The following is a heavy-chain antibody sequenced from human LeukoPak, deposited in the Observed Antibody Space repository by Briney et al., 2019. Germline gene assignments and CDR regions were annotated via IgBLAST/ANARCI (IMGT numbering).Heavy chain of an antibody. D-gene: IGHD2-15*01. CDR3: ARDYTRRTDIVVVVAARYYYYGMDV. J-gene: IGHJ6*02. CDR1: GFTFINYA. V-gene: IGHV3-48*02. Sequence: GGSLRLSCAASGFTFINYAMTWVRQAPGKGLEWVSYISSSSSTIYYADSVKGRFTISRDNAKNSLYLQMNSLRDEDTAVYYCARDYTRRTDIVVVVAARYYYYGMDVWGQGTTVTVSS. CDR2: ISSSSSTI.